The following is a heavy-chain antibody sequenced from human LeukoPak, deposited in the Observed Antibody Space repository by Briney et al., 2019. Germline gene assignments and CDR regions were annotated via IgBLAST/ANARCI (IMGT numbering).Heavy chain of an antibody. D-gene: IGHD3-3*01. J-gene: IGHJ6*02. CDR2: IYYSGST. Sequence: PSETLSLTCAVYGGSFSSYYWSWIRQPPGKGLEWIGYIYYSGSTNYNPSLKSRVTISVDTSKNQFSLKLSSVTAADTAVYYCARGPYYDFWSGYRPIYYYYYGMDVWGQGTTVTVSS. V-gene: IGHV4-59*01. CDR3: ARGPYYDFWSGYRPIYYYYYGMDV. CDR1: GGSFSSYY.